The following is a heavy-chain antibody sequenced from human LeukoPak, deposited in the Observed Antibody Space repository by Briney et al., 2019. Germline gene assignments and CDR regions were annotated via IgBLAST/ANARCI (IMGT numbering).Heavy chain of an antibody. V-gene: IGHV1-69*04. CDR1: GGTFSSYA. CDR2: IIPILGIA. D-gene: IGHD1-26*01. J-gene: IGHJ6*02. CDR3: VRGAIVGATEFSYGMDV. Sequence: SVKVSCKASGGTFSSYAISWVRQAPGQGLEWMGRIIPILGIANYAQKFQGRVTITADKSTSTAYMELSSLRSEDTAVYYCVRGAIVGATEFSYGMDVWGQGTTVTVSS.